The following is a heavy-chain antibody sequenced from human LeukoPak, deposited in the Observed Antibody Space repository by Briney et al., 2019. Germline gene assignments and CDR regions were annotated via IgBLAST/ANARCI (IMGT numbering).Heavy chain of an antibody. D-gene: IGHD3-3*01. CDR3: ARHKGGPYDFWSGRYNWFDP. Sequence: SETLSLTCTVAGGSISSSSYYWSWIRQPPGKGLEWIGSIYYSGSTYYNPSLKSRVTISVDTSKNQFSLKLSSVTAADTAVYYCARHKGGPYDFWSGRYNWFDPWGQGTLVTVSS. CDR2: IYYSGST. V-gene: IGHV4-39*01. J-gene: IGHJ5*02. CDR1: GGSISSSSYY.